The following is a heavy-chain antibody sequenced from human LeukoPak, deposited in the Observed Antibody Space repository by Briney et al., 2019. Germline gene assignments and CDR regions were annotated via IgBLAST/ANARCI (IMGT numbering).Heavy chain of an antibody. CDR3: ARVDGYFDY. CDR1: GGSITSYY. CDR2: ISSSGSTT. D-gene: IGHD5-24*01. V-gene: IGHV3-11*04. Sequence: LSLTCTVSGGSITSYYWSWIRQPPGKGLEWVSYISSSGSTTYYADSVKSRFTISRDNSKNTLYLQMNSLRAEDTAVYYCARVDGYFDYWGQGTLVTVSS. J-gene: IGHJ4*02.